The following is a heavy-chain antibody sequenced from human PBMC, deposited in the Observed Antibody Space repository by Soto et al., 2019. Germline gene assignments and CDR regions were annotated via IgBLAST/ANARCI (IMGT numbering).Heavy chain of an antibody. J-gene: IGHJ6*02. Sequence: VQWVRQARGQRLEWIGWIVVGSGNTNYAQKLQERVAITRDMSTSTAYMELSSLRSEDTAVYYCAAATGGYYYGMDVWGQGTTVTVSS. CDR3: AAATGGYYYGMDV. D-gene: IGHD3-10*01. V-gene: IGHV1-58*01. CDR2: IVVGSGNT.